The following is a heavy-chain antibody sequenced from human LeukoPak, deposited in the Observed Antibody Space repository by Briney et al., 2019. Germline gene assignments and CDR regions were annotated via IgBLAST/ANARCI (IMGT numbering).Heavy chain of an antibody. V-gene: IGHV1-46*01. J-gene: IGHJ4*02. D-gene: IGHD3-9*01. Sequence: ASVKVSCKASGYTFTSYDINWVRQATGQGLEWMGIINPSGGSTSYAQKFQGRVTMTRDTSTSTVYMELSSLRSEDTAVYYCARAVYDILTGYRDYFDYWGQGTLVTVSS. CDR2: INPSGGST. CDR1: GYTFTSYD. CDR3: ARAVYDILTGYRDYFDY.